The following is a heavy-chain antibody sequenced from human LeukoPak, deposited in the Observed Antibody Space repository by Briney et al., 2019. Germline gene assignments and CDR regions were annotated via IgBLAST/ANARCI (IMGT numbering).Heavy chain of an antibody. CDR2: INPSGGST. J-gene: IGHJ4*02. CDR1: GYTFTSYY. V-gene: IGHV1-46*01. Sequence: ASVKVSCKASGYTFTSYYMHWVRQAPGQGLEWMGIINPSGGSTSYAQKFQGRVTMTRDTSTSTVYMELSSLRSEGTAVYYCARGGRPYDRNRSLDYWGQGTLVTVSS. CDR3: ARGGRPYDRNRSLDY. D-gene: IGHD3-22*01.